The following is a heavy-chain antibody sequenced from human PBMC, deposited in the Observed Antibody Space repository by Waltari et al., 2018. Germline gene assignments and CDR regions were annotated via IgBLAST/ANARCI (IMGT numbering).Heavy chain of an antibody. CDR1: GDSISSSSYY. J-gene: IGHJ5*02. Sequence: QLQLQESGPGLVTTSETLSLTCSVSGDSISSSSYYWGWIRQPPGTGLAWIGRIYYSGSTYENPSLKSRITISVDTSKDQFSLKLSSVTAADTAVYYCAGGDIVVVVATPGWFDPWGQGTLVTVSS. V-gene: IGHV4-39*01. CDR2: IYYSGST. CDR3: AGGDIVVVVATPGWFDP. D-gene: IGHD2-15*01.